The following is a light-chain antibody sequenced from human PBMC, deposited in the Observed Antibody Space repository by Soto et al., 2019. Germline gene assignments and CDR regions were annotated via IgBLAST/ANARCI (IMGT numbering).Light chain of an antibody. CDR2: AAS. V-gene: IGKV1-27*01. CDR3: QTYDSGPRT. CDR1: QGINNH. Sequence: DVQMTQSPSSLSASVGDRVTITCRASQGINNHLAWYQQKSGMVPKLLIYAASTLQSGVPSRFSCSGSGSDFTLTISSLQPEDVATYYCQTYDSGPRTFGPGTKVDIK. J-gene: IGKJ3*01.